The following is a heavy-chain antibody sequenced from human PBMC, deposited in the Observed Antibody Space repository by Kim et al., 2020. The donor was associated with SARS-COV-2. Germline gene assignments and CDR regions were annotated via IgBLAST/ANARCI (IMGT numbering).Heavy chain of an antibody. CDR2: IYYSGST. CDR3: ARQARRGHIVARHDWFDP. V-gene: IGHV4-39*01. CDR1: GGSISSSSYY. D-gene: IGHD2-15*01. J-gene: IGHJ5*02. Sequence: SETLSLTCTVSGGSISSSSYYWGGIRQPPGKGLEWIGSIYYSGSTYYNPSLKSRVTISVDTSKNQFSLKLSSVTAADTAVYYCARQARRGHIVARHDWFDPWGQGTLVTVSS.